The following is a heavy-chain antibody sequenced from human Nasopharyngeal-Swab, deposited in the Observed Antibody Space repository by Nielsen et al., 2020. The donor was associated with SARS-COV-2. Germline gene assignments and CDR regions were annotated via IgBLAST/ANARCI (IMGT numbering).Heavy chain of an antibody. Sequence: ASVKVSCKATGYTFTSYDINWVRQASGQGLEWVGWMNPNSGNTGYAQKFQGRVTMTRDTSITTAYMELSSLSSEETSVYYCVRPRYCSAASCDRHSGVGLFDYWGQGTLVTVSS. CDR3: VRPRYCSAASCDRHSGVGLFDY. V-gene: IGHV1-8*01. CDR1: GYTFTSYD. CDR2: MNPNSGNT. J-gene: IGHJ4*02. D-gene: IGHD2-8*02.